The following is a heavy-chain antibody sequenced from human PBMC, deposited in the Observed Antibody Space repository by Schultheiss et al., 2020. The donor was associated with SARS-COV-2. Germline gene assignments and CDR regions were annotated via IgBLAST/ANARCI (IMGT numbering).Heavy chain of an antibody. Sequence: SETLSLTCTVSGGSISSGDYYWSWIRQPPGKGLEWIGYIYYSGSTYYNPSLKSRVTISVDRSKNQFSLKLSSVTAADTAVYYCARVSTIGSQGQALGMDVWGQGTTVTVSS. V-gene: IGHV4-30-4*02. D-gene: IGHD5-24*01. CDR1: GGSISSGDYY. J-gene: IGHJ6*02. CDR2: IYYSGST. CDR3: ARVSTIGSQGQALGMDV.